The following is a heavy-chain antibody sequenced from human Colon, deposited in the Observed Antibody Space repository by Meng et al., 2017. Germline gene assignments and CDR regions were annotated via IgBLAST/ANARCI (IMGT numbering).Heavy chain of an antibody. CDR3: AREGNKGQQVEEFDY. D-gene: IGHD6-13*01. CDR2: INPNTGDT. Sequence: GELVQSGAWVKKPGASVKVSCKASGYTVTAYYVHWVTQAPGQGLEWMGRINPNTGDTNYAQKFQGRVTMTRDTSISTAYMELSRLSSDDTAVYYCAREGNKGQQVEEFDYWGQGTLVTVSS. V-gene: IGHV1-2*06. J-gene: IGHJ4*02. CDR1: GYTVTAYY.